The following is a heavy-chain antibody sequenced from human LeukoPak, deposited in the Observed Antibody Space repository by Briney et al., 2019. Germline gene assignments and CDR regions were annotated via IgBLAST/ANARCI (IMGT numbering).Heavy chain of an antibody. J-gene: IGHJ4*02. CDR3: ARDGYGDAYYFDF. V-gene: IGHV1-2*02. D-gene: IGHD2-21*02. CDR1: GYTFIGYY. CDR2: FNPNSGGT. Sequence: GASVKVSCKASGYTFIGYYMHWVRQAPGQGLEWMGWFNPNSGGTKYAQKFQGRVTMTRDTSINTAYMELSRLRSDGTAVYYCARDGYGDAYYFDFWGQGTLVTVSS.